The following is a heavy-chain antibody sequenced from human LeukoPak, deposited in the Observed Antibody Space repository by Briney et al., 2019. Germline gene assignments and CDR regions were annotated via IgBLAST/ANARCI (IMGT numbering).Heavy chain of an antibody. CDR3: ARGSNWGAVDN. Sequence: SPTLSLTFAISGDSLSIDSTAWNWIRQAPARGLEWLGSTYYLSKWYNDYAVSVQRRIIINPDTSKNQFSLRLSSVPPEDTAVYYCARGSNWGAVDNWGQGTLVTVSS. J-gene: IGHJ4*02. CDR2: TYYLSKWYN. D-gene: IGHD7-27*01. CDR1: GDSLSIDSTA. V-gene: IGHV6-1*01.